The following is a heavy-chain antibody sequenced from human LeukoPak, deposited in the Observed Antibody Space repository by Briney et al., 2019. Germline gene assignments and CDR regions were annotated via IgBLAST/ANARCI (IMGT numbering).Heavy chain of an antibody. CDR1: GDSFSSHY. J-gene: IGHJ4*02. CDR2: IYFSGST. Sequence: SETLSLTCAVSGDSFSSHYWTWIRQPPGKELEWIGYIYFSGSTDYNPSLKGRVTISVDTSKNQFSLNLNSVTAADTAVYYCARERGAGGFDFWGQGALVTVSS. V-gene: IGHV4-59*11. CDR3: ARERGAGGFDF. D-gene: IGHD4/OR15-4a*01.